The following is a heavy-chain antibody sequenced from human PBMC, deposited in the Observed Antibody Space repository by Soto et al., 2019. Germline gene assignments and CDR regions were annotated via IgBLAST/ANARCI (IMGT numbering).Heavy chain of an antibody. V-gene: IGHV4-59*08. CDR2: IYYSGST. CDR1: GGSISSYY. J-gene: IGHJ6*03. Sequence: SGTLSLTCTVSGGSISSYYWSWIRQPPGKGLEWIGYIYYSGSTNYNPSLKSRATISVDTSKNQFSLKLSSVTAADTAVYYCARLAGDGSYSYYYYYMDVWGKGTTVTVSS. D-gene: IGHD3-10*01. CDR3: ARLAGDGSYSYYYYYMDV.